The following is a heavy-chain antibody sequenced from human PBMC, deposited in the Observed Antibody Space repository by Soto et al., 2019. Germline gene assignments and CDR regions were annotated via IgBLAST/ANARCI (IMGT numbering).Heavy chain of an antibody. CDR2: ISYDGSNK. V-gene: IGHV3-30-3*01. CDR3: ARASHEQGLVLRYFDWPLGNFDY. CDR1: GFTFSSYA. D-gene: IGHD3-9*01. J-gene: IGHJ4*02. Sequence: QVQLVESGGGVVQPGRSLRLSCAASGFTFSSYAMHWVRQAPGTGLEWVAVISYDGSNKYYADSVKGRFTISRDNSKNTLYLQMNSLRAEDTAVYYCARASHEQGLVLRYFDWPLGNFDYWGQGTLVTVSS.